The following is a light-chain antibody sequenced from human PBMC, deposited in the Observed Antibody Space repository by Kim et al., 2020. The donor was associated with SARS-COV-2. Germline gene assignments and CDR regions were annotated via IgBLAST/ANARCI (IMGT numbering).Light chain of an antibody. CDR3: QQCGNSPLYS. CDR1: QSVISNY. CDR2: GAS. Sequence: EIVLTQSPGTLSLSPGERATLSCRASQSVISNYLAWYQQKPGQAPRLLISGASNRATGIPDRFSGSGSGTDFTLSISRLEPEDFAVYYCQQCGNSPLYSFGQETKLEI. J-gene: IGKJ2*03. V-gene: IGKV3-20*01.